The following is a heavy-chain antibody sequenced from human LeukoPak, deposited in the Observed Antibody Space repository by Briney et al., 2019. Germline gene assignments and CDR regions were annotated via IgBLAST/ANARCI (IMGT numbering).Heavy chain of an antibody. D-gene: IGHD7-27*01. V-gene: IGHV4-34*01. CDR2: INHSGST. CDR3: ARANWGSGFDY. J-gene: IGHJ4*02. Sequence: SETLSLTCAVYGGSLSGYYWSWIRQPPGKGLEWLGEINHSGSTNYNPSLKSRVTISVDTPKNQFSLKLSSVTAADTAVYYCARANWGSGFDYWGQGTLVTVSS. CDR1: GGSLSGYY.